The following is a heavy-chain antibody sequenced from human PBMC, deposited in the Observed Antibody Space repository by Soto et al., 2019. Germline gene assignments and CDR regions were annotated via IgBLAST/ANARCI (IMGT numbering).Heavy chain of an antibody. D-gene: IGHD6-13*01. CDR1: GGSISSGDYY. V-gene: IGHV4-30-4*01. CDR3: ARDSFGLYSSSWPADGMDV. J-gene: IGHJ6*02. CDR2: IYYSGST. Sequence: SATLSLTCTVSGGSISSGDYYWSWIRQPPGKGLEWIGYIYYSGSTYYNPSLKSRVTISVDTSKNQFSLKLSSVTAADTAVYYCARDSFGLYSSSWPADGMDVWGQGTTVTVSS.